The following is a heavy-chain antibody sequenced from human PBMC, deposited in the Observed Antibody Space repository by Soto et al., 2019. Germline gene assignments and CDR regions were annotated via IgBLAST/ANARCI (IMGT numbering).Heavy chain of an antibody. CDR3: ARDLRDIVLMVYAPRVYYYYYGMDV. D-gene: IGHD2-8*01. Sequence: SVKVSCKTSGATFSSYAITWVRQAPGQGLEWMGGIVPTVDTSTYAQKFQGRVTITADKFTNTVYMELSSLRSEDTAVYYCARDLRDIVLMVYAPRVYYYYYGMDVWGQGTTVTVSS. CDR2: IVPTVDTS. J-gene: IGHJ6*02. CDR1: GATFSSYA. V-gene: IGHV1-69*06.